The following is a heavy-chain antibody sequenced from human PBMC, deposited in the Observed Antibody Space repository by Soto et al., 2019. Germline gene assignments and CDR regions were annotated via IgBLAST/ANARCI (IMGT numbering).Heavy chain of an antibody. D-gene: IGHD6-19*01. J-gene: IGHJ4*02. Sequence: EVQLVESGGGLAQPGGSLRLSCAVSGITFSPYWMNWVRQTPGKGLEWVAIIDQDGTEKIYVDSVKGRFTISRDNAKNSLYLQMNSLRVEDTAVHYCVGGGGWLPDYWGQGTLVTVSS. V-gene: IGHV3-7*05. CDR2: IDQDGTEK. CDR1: GITFSPYW. CDR3: VGGGGWLPDY.